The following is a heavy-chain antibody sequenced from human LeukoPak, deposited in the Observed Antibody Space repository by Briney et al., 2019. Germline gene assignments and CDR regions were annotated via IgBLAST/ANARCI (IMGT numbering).Heavy chain of an antibody. Sequence: SVKVSCEASGGTFSSYAISWVRQAPGQGLEWMGGIIPIFGTANYAQKFQGRVTITADESTSTAYMELSSLRSEDTAVYYCARDRGYGNYYYYMDVWGKGTTVTVSS. CDR2: IIPIFGTA. D-gene: IGHD5-18*01. CDR3: ARDRGYGNYYYYMDV. CDR1: GGTFSSYA. J-gene: IGHJ6*03. V-gene: IGHV1-69*01.